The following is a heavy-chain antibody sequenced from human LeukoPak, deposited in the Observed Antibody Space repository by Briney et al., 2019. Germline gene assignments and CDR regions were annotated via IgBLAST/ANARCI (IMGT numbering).Heavy chain of an antibody. D-gene: IGHD3-22*01. CDR2: INPNSGGT. J-gene: IGHJ4*02. Sequence: ASVTVSCKASGYTFTGYYMHWVRQAPGQGLEWMGWINPNSGGTNYAQKFQGRVTMTRDTSISTAYMELSRLRSDDTAVYYCARDPLYYYDSSGYYGGADYWGQGTLVTVSS. V-gene: IGHV1-2*02. CDR1: GYTFTGYY. CDR3: ARDPLYYYDSSGYYGGADY.